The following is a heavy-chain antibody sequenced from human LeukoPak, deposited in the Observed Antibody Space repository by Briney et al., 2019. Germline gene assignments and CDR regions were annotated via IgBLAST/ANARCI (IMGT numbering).Heavy chain of an antibody. V-gene: IGHV3-15*01. CDR3: TTSYVRGVTARSDY. J-gene: IGHJ4*02. D-gene: IGHD3-10*01. CDR2: IKSKTDGGTT. CDR1: GFTVSSNY. Sequence: GGSLRLSCAASGFTVSSNYMSWVRQAPGKGLEWVGRIKSKTDGGTTDYAAPVKGRFTISRDDSKNTLYLQMNSLKTEDTAVYYCTTSYVRGVTARSDYWGQGTLVTVSS.